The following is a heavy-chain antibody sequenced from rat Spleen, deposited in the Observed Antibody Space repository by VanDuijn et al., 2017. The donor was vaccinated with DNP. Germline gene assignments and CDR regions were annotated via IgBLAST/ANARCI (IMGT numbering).Heavy chain of an antibody. CDR3: TRVGDFHDGGDGDAMDA. J-gene: IGHJ2*01. CDR1: GFTFSDYN. D-gene: IGHD1-12*02. CDR2: ISYDGSST. V-gene: IGHV5-7*01. Sequence: EVQLVESGGGLVQPGRSLKLSCAASGFTFSDYNMAWVRQAPKKGLEWVATISYDGSSTYYRDSVKGRFTISRVNTQSTLHLQMTSLRSEDTAAYFCTRVGDFHDGGDGDAMDAWGQGVMVTVSS.